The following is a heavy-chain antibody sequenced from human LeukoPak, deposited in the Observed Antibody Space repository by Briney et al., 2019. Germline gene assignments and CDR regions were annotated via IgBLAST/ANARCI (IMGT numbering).Heavy chain of an antibody. CDR2: ISWDSKTT. CDR1: GFTFDDYT. D-gene: IGHD3-9*01. CDR3: AREKYDILTAFDD. V-gene: IGHV3-43*01. Sequence: GGSLRLSCAASGFTFDDYTMHWVRQAPGKGLEWVSLISWDSKTTYYSDSVKGRFTISRDNAKNSLFLQMNSLRTEDTAFYYCAREKYDILTAFDDWGQGTLVTVSS. J-gene: IGHJ4*02.